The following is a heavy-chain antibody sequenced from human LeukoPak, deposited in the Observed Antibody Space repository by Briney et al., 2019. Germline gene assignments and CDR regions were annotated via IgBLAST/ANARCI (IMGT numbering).Heavy chain of an antibody. Sequence: GGSLRLSCAASGFTFSSYWMHWVRQVPGKGLVWVSRINTVGSSTTYADSVKGRFTISRDNAKNTLYLQMNSLGAEDTAVYYCARSNQADDYWGQGTLVTVSS. CDR3: ARSNQADDY. CDR2: INTVGSST. CDR1: GFTFSSYW. V-gene: IGHV3-74*01. D-gene: IGHD4-11*01. J-gene: IGHJ4*02.